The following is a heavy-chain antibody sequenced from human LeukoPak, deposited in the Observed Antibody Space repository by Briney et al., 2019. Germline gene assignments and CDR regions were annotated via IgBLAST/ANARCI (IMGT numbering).Heavy chain of an antibody. CDR3: ARDRLVVVPAASESWEAFDY. V-gene: IGHV4-31*03. CDR1: GGSISSGGYY. CDR2: IYYSGST. Sequence: KPSETLSLTCTVSGGSISSGGYYWSWIRQHPGKGLEWIGYIYYSGSTYYNPSLKSRVTISVDTSKNQFSLKLSSVTAADTAVYYCARDRLVVVPAASESWEAFDYWGQGTLVTVSS. D-gene: IGHD2-2*01. J-gene: IGHJ4*02.